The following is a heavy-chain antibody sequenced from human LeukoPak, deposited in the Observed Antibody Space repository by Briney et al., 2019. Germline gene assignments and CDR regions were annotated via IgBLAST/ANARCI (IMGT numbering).Heavy chain of an antibody. D-gene: IGHD2-2*01. CDR2: ISWNSGSI. CDR3: AKGALGYCSSTSCSYYFDY. V-gene: IGHV3-9*01. CDR1: GFTFDDYA. J-gene: IGHJ4*02. Sequence: PGGSLRLSCAASGFTFDDYAMHWVRQAPGKGLEWVSGISWNSGSIGYADSVKGRFTIFRDNAKNSLYLQMNSLRAEDTALYYCAKGALGYCSSTSCSYYFDYWGQGTLVTVSS.